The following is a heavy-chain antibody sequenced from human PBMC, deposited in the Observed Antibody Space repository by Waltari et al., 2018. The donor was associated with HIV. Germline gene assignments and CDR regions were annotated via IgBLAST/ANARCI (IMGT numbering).Heavy chain of an antibody. CDR1: GYTFTDNY. Sequence: QVELVQSGAEVKKPGASVKVSCKASGYTFTDNYINWVRQAPGNGLEWMGWINPKSGGRKHAQKFQGRVTMTRDTSMSTVYMEVSRLTSDDTAVYYCARGGASTTPRDYNYYGLDVWGQGTTVTVSS. CDR2: INPKSGGR. V-gene: IGHV1-2*02. D-gene: IGHD2-2*01. J-gene: IGHJ6*02. CDR3: ARGGASTTPRDYNYYGLDV.